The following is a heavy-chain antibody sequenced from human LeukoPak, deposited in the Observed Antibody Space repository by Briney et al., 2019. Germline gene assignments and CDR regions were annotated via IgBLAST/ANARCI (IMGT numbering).Heavy chain of an antibody. CDR2: IYSGGST. Sequence: GGSLRLSCAASGFTFSSYSMDWVRQAPGKGLEWVSVIYSGGSTYYADSVKGRFTISRDNSKNTLYLQMNSLRAEDTAVYYCARAVWGSTDYWGQGTLVTVSS. CDR3: ARAVWGSTDY. J-gene: IGHJ4*02. CDR1: GFTFSSYS. D-gene: IGHD7-27*01. V-gene: IGHV3-66*02.